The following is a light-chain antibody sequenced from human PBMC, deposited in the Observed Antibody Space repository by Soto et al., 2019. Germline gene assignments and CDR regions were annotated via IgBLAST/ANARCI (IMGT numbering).Light chain of an antibody. V-gene: IGKV3-15*01. J-gene: IGKJ4*01. CDR2: DAS. CDR3: QQYNTWPLT. Sequence: EIVMTQSPATLSVSPGERATLSCRASQSVNRDLAWYQQKPGQAPRLLIYDASTRATGIPARFSGSGSGKEFTLTISSLQSEDFAVYYCQQYNTWPLTFGGGTKVEIK. CDR1: QSVNRD.